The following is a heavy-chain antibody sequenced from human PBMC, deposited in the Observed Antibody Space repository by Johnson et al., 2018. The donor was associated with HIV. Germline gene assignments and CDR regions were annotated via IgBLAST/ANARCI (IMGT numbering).Heavy chain of an antibody. CDR1: GFTFSNVW. CDR2: TSYDGSNK. V-gene: IGHV3-30*18. Sequence: QVQLVESGGDLVKPGESLRLSCAASGFTFSNVWMSWVRQAPGKGLEWVAVTSYDGSNKYYADSVKGRFTISRDNSKNTLHLQMNSLRAEDTAVYYCAKAESDLNWGYAFDIWGQGTMVTVSS. J-gene: IGHJ3*02. D-gene: IGHD7-27*01. CDR3: AKAESDLNWGYAFDI.